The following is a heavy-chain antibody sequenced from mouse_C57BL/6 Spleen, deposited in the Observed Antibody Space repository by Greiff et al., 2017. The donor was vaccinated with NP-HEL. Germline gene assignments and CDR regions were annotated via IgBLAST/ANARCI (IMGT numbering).Heavy chain of an antibody. CDR1: GYAFSSYW. Sequence: QVQLQQSGAELVKPGASVTISCKASGYAFSSYWMNWVKQRPGKGLEWIGQIYPGDGDTNYNGKFKGKATLTADKSSSPAYMQLSSLTSEDSAVYFCAREGYYGSSYWYFDVWGTGTTVTVSS. J-gene: IGHJ1*03. D-gene: IGHD1-1*01. CDR2: IYPGDGDT. V-gene: IGHV1-80*01. CDR3: AREGYYGSSYWYFDV.